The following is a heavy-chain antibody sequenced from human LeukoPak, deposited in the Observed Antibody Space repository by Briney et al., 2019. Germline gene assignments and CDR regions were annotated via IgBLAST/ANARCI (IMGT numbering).Heavy chain of an antibody. Sequence: GASVKVSCKASGYTFTGYYMHWVRQAPGQGLEWMGWINPNSGGTNYAQKFQERVTITRDMSTSTAYMELSSLRSEDTAVYYCAAEGGTLGEYYYWGQGTLVTVSS. J-gene: IGHJ4*02. CDR1: GYTFTGYY. CDR2: INPNSGGT. V-gene: IGHV1-2*02. D-gene: IGHD3-16*01. CDR3: AAEGGTLGEYYY.